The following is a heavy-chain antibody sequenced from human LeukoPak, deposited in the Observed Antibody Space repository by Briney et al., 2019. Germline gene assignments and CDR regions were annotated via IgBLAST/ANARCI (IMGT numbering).Heavy chain of an antibody. CDR3: GSGQWLVGVFY. V-gene: IGHV1-2*02. J-gene: IGHJ4*02. CDR1: GHTFTGYY. CDR2: INPNSGVT. Sequence: GASVKVSCKASGHTFTGYYMHWVRQAPGQGLEWLRWINPNSGVTNYAQKFQGRITMTRDTSITTVYMELSSLTSDDTAVYYCGSGQWLVGVFYWGQGTLVTVSS. D-gene: IGHD6-19*01.